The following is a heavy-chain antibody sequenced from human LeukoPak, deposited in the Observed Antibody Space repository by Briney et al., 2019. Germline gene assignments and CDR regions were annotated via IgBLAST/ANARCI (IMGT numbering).Heavy chain of an antibody. V-gene: IGHV4-4*07. D-gene: IGHD3-22*01. CDR1: GGSISSYY. Sequence: SETLSLTCTVSGGSISSYYWSWVRQPAGKGLEWIGRIYSSGSTNYNPSLKSRVTMSVDTSKNQFFLKLSSVTAADTAVYYCARDFSYDSSDYPPWGQGTLVTVSS. J-gene: IGHJ5*02. CDR3: ARDFSYDSSDYPP. CDR2: IYSSGST.